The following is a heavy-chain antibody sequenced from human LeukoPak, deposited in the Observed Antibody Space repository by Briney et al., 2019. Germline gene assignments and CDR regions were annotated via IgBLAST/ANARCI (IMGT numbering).Heavy chain of an antibody. CDR3: ARGPRYSGSYWVVRFDI. V-gene: IGHV3-7*01. CDR1: GFAFNYAW. CDR2: IKQDGSEK. D-gene: IGHD1-26*01. J-gene: IGHJ3*02. Sequence: PGESLRLSCAASGFAFNYAWVSWVRQAPGKGLEWVANIKQDGSEKYYVDSVKGRFTISRDNAKNSLYLQMNSLRAEDTAVYYCARGPRYSGSYWVVRFDIWGQGTKVTVSS.